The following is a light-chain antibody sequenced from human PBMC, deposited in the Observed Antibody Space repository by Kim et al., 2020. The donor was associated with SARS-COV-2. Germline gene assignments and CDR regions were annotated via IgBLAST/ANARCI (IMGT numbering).Light chain of an antibody. CDR1: SSDVGGYNY. V-gene: IGLV2-14*01. CDR2: DVS. J-gene: IGLJ3*02. Sequence: QSALTQPASVSGSPGQSITISCTGTSSDVGGYNYVSWYQQHPGKAPKLIIYDVSKWPSGVSSRFSGSKSGNTASLTISGLQPEDEADYYCNSFTSTNTWVFGGGTQLTVL. CDR3: NSFTSTNTWV.